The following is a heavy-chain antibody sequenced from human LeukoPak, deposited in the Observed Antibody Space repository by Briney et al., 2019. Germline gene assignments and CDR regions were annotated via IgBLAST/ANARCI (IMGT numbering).Heavy chain of an antibody. D-gene: IGHD6-13*01. J-gene: IGHJ6*01. CDR3: ARTIAQYSNSWLYFYYGLDV. Sequence: GGSLRLSCAASGFTFGLHWMSWVRQAPGKGLEWVSSISGGSEDTYYADSVKGRFTISRDNSKSTLYLQMNSLRAEDTAVYYCARTIAQYSNSWLYFYYGLDVWGRGTTVTVSS. CDR2: ISGGSEDT. V-gene: IGHV3-23*01. CDR1: GFTFGLHW.